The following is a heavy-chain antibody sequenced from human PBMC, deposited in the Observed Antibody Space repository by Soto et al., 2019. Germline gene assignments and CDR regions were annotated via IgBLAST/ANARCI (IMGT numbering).Heavy chain of an antibody. CDR2: INGGGGTT. CDR1: GFSFSGYA. V-gene: IGHV3-23*01. CDR3: AKDRHPDGIWTFDY. J-gene: IGHJ4*02. Sequence: GGSLRLSCAASGFSFSGYAMNWVRQAQGKGLEWISVINGGGGTTYYADSVKGRFTISRDDSKNILYLQMNSPRAEDTAIYYCAKDRHPDGIWTFDYWGRGTLVTVSS. D-gene: IGHD3-9*01.